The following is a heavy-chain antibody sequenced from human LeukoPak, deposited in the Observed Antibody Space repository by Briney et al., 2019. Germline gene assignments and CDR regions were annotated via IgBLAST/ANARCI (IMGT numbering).Heavy chain of an antibody. CDR1: GGSFSGYY. D-gene: IGHD3-9*01. CDR2: INHSGST. J-gene: IGHJ4*02. CDR3: ARQYYDILTGYRSASDY. V-gene: IGHV4-34*01. Sequence: AETLSLTCAVYGGSFSGYYWSWIRQPLGKGLEWVGEINHSGSTNYNPSLKSRGTISVDTSKNQFSLKLSSVTAADTAVYYCARQYYDILTGYRSASDYWGQGTLVTVSS.